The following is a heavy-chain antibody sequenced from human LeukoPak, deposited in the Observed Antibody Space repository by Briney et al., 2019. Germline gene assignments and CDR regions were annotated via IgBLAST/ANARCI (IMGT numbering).Heavy chain of an antibody. Sequence: SVKLSCKASGGTFGSYAISWVRQAPGQGLEWMGRIIPILGIANYAQQFQGRVTTTADKSTSTAYMELRSLRSEATTVDYCARDRYDSPFDYWGQGTLVTVSS. D-gene: IGHD1-1*01. CDR1: GGTFGSYA. CDR2: IIPILGIA. V-gene: IGHV1-69*04. CDR3: ARDRYDSPFDY. J-gene: IGHJ4*02.